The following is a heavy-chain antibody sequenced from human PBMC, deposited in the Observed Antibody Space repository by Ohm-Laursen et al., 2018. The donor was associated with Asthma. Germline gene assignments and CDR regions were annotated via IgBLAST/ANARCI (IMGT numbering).Heavy chain of an antibody. CDR1: GFTFGSYA. J-gene: IGHJ4*02. CDR3: ATGHRAAAGTDY. CDR2: GGSYYDGGLK. Sequence: SLRLSCAASGFTFGSYAMHWVRQAPGKGLEWVAVGGSYYDGGLKYYADSVNGRFTISRDNAKNSLYLQMNSLRAEDTAVYYCATGHRAAAGTDYWGQGTLVTVSS. V-gene: IGHV3-30-3*01. D-gene: IGHD6-13*01.